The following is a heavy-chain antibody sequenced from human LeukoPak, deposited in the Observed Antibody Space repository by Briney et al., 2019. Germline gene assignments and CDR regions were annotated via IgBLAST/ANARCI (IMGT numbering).Heavy chain of an antibody. CDR1: GFTFCSYS. V-gene: IGHV3-48*04. CDR3: ARGVSAAGPAPVGY. D-gene: IGHD6-13*01. Sequence: GGSLRLSCAASGFTFCSYSMNWVREAPGKGMEWVSYVSSSSSTIYYADSVKGRFTISRDNAKNSLYLQMNSLRAEDTAVYYCARGVSAAGPAPVGYWGQGTLVTVSS. CDR2: VSSSSSTI. J-gene: IGHJ4*02.